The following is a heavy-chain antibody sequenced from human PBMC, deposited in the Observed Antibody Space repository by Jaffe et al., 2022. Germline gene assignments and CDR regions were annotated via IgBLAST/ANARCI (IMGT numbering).Heavy chain of an antibody. CDR3: ARDHYGDYNDAFDI. J-gene: IGHJ3*02. CDR2: ISSSSSYI. Sequence: EVQLVESGGGLVKPGGSLRLSCAASGFTFSSYSMNWVRQAPGKGLEWVSSISSSSSYIYYADSVKGRFTISRDNAKNSLYLQMNSLRAEDTAVYYCARDHYGDYNDAFDIWGQGTMVTVSS. CDR1: GFTFSSYS. V-gene: IGHV3-21*01. D-gene: IGHD4-17*01.